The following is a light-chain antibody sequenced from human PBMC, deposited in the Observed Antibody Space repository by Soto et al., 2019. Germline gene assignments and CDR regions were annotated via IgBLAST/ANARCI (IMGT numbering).Light chain of an antibody. CDR2: EAS. V-gene: IGKV3-11*01. CDR1: QSVSSY. Sequence: EIVLTQSPATLSLSPGERATLSCRASQSVSSYLAWYQQKPGQAPRLLIDEASIRATGIPARFSGSGSGTDFTLTISSLEPEDFAVYYCQQRSNWPPITFGQGTRLEIK. CDR3: QQRSNWPPIT. J-gene: IGKJ5*01.